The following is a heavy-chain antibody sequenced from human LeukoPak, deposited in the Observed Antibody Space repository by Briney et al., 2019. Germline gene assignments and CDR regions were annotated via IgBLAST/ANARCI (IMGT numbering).Heavy chain of an antibody. CDR2: IYYSGST. D-gene: IGHD6-6*01. CDR1: GGSISSSSYY. J-gene: IGHJ4*02. Sequence: PSETLSLTCTVSGGSISSSSYYWGWIRQPPGKGLEWIGSIYYSGSTYYNPSLKSRVTISVDTSKNQFSLKLSSVTAADTAVYYCARVGNVAARQGYFDYWGQGTLVTVSS. CDR3: ARVGNVAARQGYFDY. V-gene: IGHV4-39*07.